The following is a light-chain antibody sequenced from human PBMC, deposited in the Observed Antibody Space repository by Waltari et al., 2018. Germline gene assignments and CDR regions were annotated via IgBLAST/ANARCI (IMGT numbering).Light chain of an antibody. J-gene: IGKJ3*01. CDR2: GAS. V-gene: IGKV3-15*01. Sequence: EIVMTQSPATLSVSPGERATLSCRASQSVSSNLAWYQQKPGQAPRLLIYGASTRATGIPARFSGSGSGTEFTLTISSLQSEDFAVYYCQHQGTFGPGTKVDIE. CDR1: QSVSSN. CDR3: QHQGT.